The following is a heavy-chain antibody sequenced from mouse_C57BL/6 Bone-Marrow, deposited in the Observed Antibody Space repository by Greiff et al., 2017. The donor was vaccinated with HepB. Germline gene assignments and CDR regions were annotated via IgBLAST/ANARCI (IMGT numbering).Heavy chain of an antibody. D-gene: IGHD2-5*01. CDR3: AKGAYYSKARDYYAMDC. Sequence: QVQLQQPGAELVKPGASVKVSCKASGYTFTSYWMHWVKQRPGQGLEWIGRIHPSDSDTNYNQKFKGKATLTVDKSSSTAYMQLSSLTSEDSAVYYCAKGAYYSKARDYYAMDCWGQGTSVTVSS. J-gene: IGHJ4*01. CDR1: GYTFTSYW. CDR2: IHPSDSDT. V-gene: IGHV1-74*01.